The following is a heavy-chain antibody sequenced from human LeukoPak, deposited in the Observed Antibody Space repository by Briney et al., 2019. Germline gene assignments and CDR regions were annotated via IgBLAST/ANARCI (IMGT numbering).Heavy chain of an antibody. CDR3: ARVSITIFGVVIIDY. D-gene: IGHD3-3*01. J-gene: IGHJ4*02. CDR1: GGSISSSSYY. Sequence: SETLSLTCTVSGGSISSSSYYWGWIRQPPGKGLEWIGSIYYSGSTYYNPSLKSRVTISVDTSKNQFSLKLSSVTAADTAVYYCARVSITIFGVVIIDYWGQGTLVTVSS. CDR2: IYYSGST. V-gene: IGHV4-39*07.